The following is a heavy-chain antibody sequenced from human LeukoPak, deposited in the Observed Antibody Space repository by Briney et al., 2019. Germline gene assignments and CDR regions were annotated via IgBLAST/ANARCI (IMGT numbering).Heavy chain of an antibody. CDR3: ARGAGYNYPYYFDY. J-gene: IGHJ4*02. D-gene: IGHD5-24*01. Sequence: GGSLRLSCAASGFTVSSNYMNWVRQAPGKGLEWVSVIYGGGNIYYTGSVKGRFTISRDNSKNTLYLQMNSLRAEDTAVYYCARGAGYNYPYYFDYWGQGTLVTVSS. V-gene: IGHV3-53*01. CDR1: GFTVSSNY. CDR2: IYGGGNI.